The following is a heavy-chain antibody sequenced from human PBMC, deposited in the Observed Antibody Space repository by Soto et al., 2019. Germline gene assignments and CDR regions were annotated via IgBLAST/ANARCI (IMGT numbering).Heavy chain of an antibody. J-gene: IGHJ4*02. D-gene: IGHD6-13*01. Sequence: GGSLRLSCAASGFTFSSYTMNWVRQAPGKGLEWVSSITSGSDYIYYGDSVKGRFTISRDNAKNSLYLQMSSLRAEDTAVYYCATSTIAATGTIGVGLGYWGQGTLVTVSS. CDR3: ATSTIAATGTIGVGLGY. CDR1: GFTFSSYT. V-gene: IGHV3-21*04. CDR2: ITSGSDYI.